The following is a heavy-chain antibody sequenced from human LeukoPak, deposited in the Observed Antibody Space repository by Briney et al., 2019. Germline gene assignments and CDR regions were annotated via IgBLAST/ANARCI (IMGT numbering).Heavy chain of an antibody. CDR3: ARSAGYHDAFDI. CDR2: IYYSGST. V-gene: IGHV4-59*01. J-gene: IGHJ3*02. D-gene: IGHD2-2*01. Sequence: PSETLSLTCTVSGGSISSYYWSWIRQPPGKGLEWIGYIYYSGSTNYNPSLKSRVTISVDTSKNQFYLKLSSVTAADTALYYCARSAGYHDAFDIWGQGTMVTVSS. CDR1: GGSISSYY.